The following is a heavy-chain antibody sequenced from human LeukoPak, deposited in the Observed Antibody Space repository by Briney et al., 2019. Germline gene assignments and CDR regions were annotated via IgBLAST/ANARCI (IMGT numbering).Heavy chain of an antibody. CDR1: GFTFSNYW. Sequence: PGGSLRLSCAASGFTFSNYWMTWARLAPGKGLEWVANIKHGGNEKNYVDSVKGRFTISRDDAKNTLYLQMNSLRAEDTAVYYCARDPAAGYFRAFDIWGQGTMVTVSS. J-gene: IGHJ3*02. CDR3: ARDPAAGYFRAFDI. CDR2: IKHGGNEK. V-gene: IGHV3-7*01. D-gene: IGHD2-15*01.